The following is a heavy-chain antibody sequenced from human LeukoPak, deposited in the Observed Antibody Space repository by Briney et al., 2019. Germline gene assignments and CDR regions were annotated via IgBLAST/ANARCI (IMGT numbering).Heavy chain of an antibody. CDR2: INPDGSHT. Sequence: GGSLRLSCAASGFIFRNSWMTWVRQAPGKGLEWVANINPDGSHTDYVDSVKDRFTISRDNAENSLFFQINSLRIEDTAIYYCARDRAYDAFDYWGRGTLVAVSS. V-gene: IGHV3-7*01. CDR1: GFIFRNSW. J-gene: IGHJ4*02. D-gene: IGHD5-12*01. CDR3: ARDRAYDAFDY.